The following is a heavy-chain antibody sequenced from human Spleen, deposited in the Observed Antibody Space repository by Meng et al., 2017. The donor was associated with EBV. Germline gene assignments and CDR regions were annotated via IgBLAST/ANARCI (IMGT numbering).Heavy chain of an antibody. CDR1: GVSISSGAYY. CDR3: AGGSGKGRTFQH. J-gene: IGHJ1*01. D-gene: IGHD3-3*01. CDR2: IYYSGST. Sequence: QVQLQDSGPALVKPSQTLSLTCAVSGVSISSGAYYWSWIRQPPGKGLEWIGYIYYSGSTYYNPSLKSRVTISIDTSKIQLSPKLSSVTVADTALYYCAGGSGKGRTFQHWGQGTLVTVSS. V-gene: IGHV4-30-4*01.